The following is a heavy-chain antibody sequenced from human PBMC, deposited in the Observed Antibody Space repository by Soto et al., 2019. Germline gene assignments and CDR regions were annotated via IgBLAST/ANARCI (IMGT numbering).Heavy chain of an antibody. V-gene: IGHV1-2*04. CDR3: ARCQAAARPISSCDY. D-gene: IGHD6-6*01. Sequence: GASVKVSCKASGYTFTGYYMHWVRQAPGQGLEWMGWINPNSGGTNYAQKFQGWVTMTRDTSISTAYMELSRLRSDDTAVCYCARCQAAARPISSCDYWGQGTLVTVSS. CDR2: INPNSGGT. CDR1: GYTFTGYY. J-gene: IGHJ4*02.